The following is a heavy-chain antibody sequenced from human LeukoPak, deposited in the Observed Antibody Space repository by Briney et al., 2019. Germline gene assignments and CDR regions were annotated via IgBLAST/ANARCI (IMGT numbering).Heavy chain of an antibody. CDR2: IYTSGSS. V-gene: IGHV4-4*07. Sequence: SETLSLTCTVSGGSISSYYWSWIRQPAGKGLEWIGRIYTSGSSNYNPSLKSRGTMSVDTSKNQFSLKLSSVTAADTAVYYCARDGVYYYYMDVWGKGTTVTVSS. CDR1: GGSISSYY. J-gene: IGHJ6*03. CDR3: ARDGVYYYYMDV.